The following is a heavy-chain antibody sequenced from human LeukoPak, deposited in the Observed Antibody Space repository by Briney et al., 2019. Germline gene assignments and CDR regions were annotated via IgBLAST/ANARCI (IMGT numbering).Heavy chain of an antibody. Sequence: GGSLRLSCAASGFTFSSSAMSWVRQVPGKGLEWVSASGTAGDTYYADSVKGRFTISRDDSKNTLYLQMTSLRAEDTAVYYCAKKTPGTHPFDYWGQGTLVTISP. J-gene: IGHJ4*02. V-gene: IGHV3-23*01. D-gene: IGHD6-13*01. CDR1: GFTFSSSA. CDR3: AKKTPGTHPFDY. CDR2: SGTAGDT.